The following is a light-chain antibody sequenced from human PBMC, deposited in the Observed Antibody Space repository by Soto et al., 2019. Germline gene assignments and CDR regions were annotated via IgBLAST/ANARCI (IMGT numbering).Light chain of an antibody. CDR3: QQYNDWTTVT. CDR1: QSVSSN. CDR2: GAY. Sequence: EIVMTQSPATLSVSPGERATLSCRASQSVSSNLAWYQQKPGQAPRLLIYGAYTRATGIPARFSGSESGTEFNLTISSLQSEDFAVYYCQQYNDWTTVTFGRGTKVDIK. V-gene: IGKV3-15*01. J-gene: IGKJ3*01.